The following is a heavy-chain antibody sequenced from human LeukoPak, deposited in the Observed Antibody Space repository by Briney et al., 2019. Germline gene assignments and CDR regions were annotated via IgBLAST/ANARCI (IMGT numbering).Heavy chain of an antibody. CDR3: ARHMAYNSSSPFDY. Sequence: SETLSLTCSEYGCSISYMYWSWMGQPPGKGLEWIGYIYYTGSTNYNPSLKSRVTMFVDMSKNQFSLRLSSVTAADTAVYYSARHMAYNSSSPFDYWGQGTLVTVPS. J-gene: IGHJ4*02. CDR2: IYYTGST. V-gene: IGHV4-59*08. CDR1: GCSISYMY. D-gene: IGHD6-6*01.